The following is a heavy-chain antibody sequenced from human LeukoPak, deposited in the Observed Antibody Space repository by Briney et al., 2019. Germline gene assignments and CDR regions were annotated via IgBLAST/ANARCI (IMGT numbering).Heavy chain of an antibody. D-gene: IGHD4-17*01. CDR1: GFTFSSYA. CDR3: ANLDYGDYSSDY. J-gene: IGHJ4*02. Sequence: GGSLRLSCAASGFTFSSYAVSWVRQAPGKGLEWVSSISGSGGSTYSADSVKGRFTISRDNSKNTLYLQMNSLRAEDTAVYYCANLDYGDYSSDYWGQGTLVTVSS. CDR2: ISGSGGST. V-gene: IGHV3-23*01.